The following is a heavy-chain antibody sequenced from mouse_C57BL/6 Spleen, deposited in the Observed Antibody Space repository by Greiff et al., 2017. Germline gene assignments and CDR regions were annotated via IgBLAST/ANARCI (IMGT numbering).Heavy chain of an antibody. CDR3: ARGSSYDYYAMDY. CDR1: GFTFSDYG. CDR2: ISSGSSTI. V-gene: IGHV5-17*01. Sequence: EVMLVESGGGLVKPGGSLKLSCAASGFTFSDYGMHWVRQAPEKGLEWVAYISSGSSTIYYADTLKGRFTISRDNAKNTLFLQMTSLRSEDTAMYYCARGSSYDYYAMDYWGQGTSVTVSS. J-gene: IGHJ4*01. D-gene: IGHD1-1*01.